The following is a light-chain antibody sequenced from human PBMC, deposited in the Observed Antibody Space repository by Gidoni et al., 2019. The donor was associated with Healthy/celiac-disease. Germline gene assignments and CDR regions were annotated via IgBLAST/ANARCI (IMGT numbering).Light chain of an antibody. CDR3: QQYNIYSYT. V-gene: IGKV1-5*03. CDR1: QSISSW. Sequence: DIQMTQSPSTLSASVGDRVTITCRASQSISSWLAWYQQKPGKAPKLLIYKASSLESGVPSRFSGSGSGTEFTLTISSLQPDDFATYYCQQYNIYSYTFGQXTKLEIK. CDR2: KAS. J-gene: IGKJ2*01.